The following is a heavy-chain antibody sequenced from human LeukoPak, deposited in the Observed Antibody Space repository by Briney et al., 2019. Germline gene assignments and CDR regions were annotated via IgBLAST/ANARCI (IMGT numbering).Heavy chain of an antibody. D-gene: IGHD2-2*01. J-gene: IGHJ6*03. CDR2: ISNSSSTI. V-gene: IGHV3-48*04. Sequence: GGSLRLSCAASGFTFSSYSMNWVRQAPGKGLEWVSYISNSSSTIYYADSVKGRFTISRDNAKNSLYLQMNSLRAEDTAVYCCARDSVPAAMESGYYYVDVWGKGTTVTVSS. CDR1: GFTFSSYS. CDR3: ARDSVPAAMESGYYYVDV.